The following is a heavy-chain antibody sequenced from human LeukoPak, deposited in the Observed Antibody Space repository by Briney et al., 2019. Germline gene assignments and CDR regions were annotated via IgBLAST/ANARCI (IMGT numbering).Heavy chain of an antibody. Sequence: GASVKVSCKAFGSTFTGYYVYWVRQAPGQGLEWMGWINPNSGATSYAQKFQGRVTMTRDTSISTAYMELSGLRSEDTAVYYFARLDYGDYPYWGQGTLVTVSS. V-gene: IGHV1-2*02. CDR1: GSTFTGYY. CDR3: ARLDYGDYPY. CDR2: INPNSGAT. D-gene: IGHD4-17*01. J-gene: IGHJ4*02.